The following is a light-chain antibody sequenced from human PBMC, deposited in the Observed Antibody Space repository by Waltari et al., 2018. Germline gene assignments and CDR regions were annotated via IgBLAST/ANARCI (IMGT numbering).Light chain of an antibody. Sequence: EIVLTQSPGTLSLSPGERATLSCRASQSVSGSSLAWYQQKTGQAPSLVIYGASSRATGIRDRFSGSGSVTDFTITIIRLEPEDFAVYYCQHYGTTPEVTFGGGTKVEIK. J-gene: IGKJ4*01. CDR3: QHYGTTPEVT. CDR2: GAS. V-gene: IGKV3-20*01. CDR1: QSVSGSS.